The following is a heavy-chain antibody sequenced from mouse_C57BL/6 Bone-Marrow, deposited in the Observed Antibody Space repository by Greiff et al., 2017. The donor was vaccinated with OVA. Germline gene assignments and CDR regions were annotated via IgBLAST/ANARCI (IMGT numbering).Heavy chain of an antibody. J-gene: IGHJ2*01. CDR2: IDPENGDT. V-gene: IGHV14-4*01. Sequence: VQLQQSGAELVRPGASVKLSCTASGFNIKDDYMHWVKERPEQGLEWIGWIDPENGDTEYASKFQGKATITADTSSKTVYLHLSSLTSEETAVYYCTTYRYGGQGTTLTVSS. CDR1: GFNIKDDY. CDR3: TTYRY.